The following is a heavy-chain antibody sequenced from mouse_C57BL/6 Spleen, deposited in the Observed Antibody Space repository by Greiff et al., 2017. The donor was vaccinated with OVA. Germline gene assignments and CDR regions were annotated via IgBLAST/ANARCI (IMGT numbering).Heavy chain of an antibody. CDR1: GYTFTDYY. D-gene: IGHD2-4*01. CDR3: ARWEDDYLAWFAY. V-gene: IGHV1-26*01. CDR2: INPNNGGT. J-gene: IGHJ3*01. Sequence: EVQLQQSGPELVKPGASVKISCKASGYTFTDYYMNWVKQSHGKSLEWIGDINPNNGGTSYNQKFKGKATLTVDKSSSTAYMELRSLTSEDSAVYYCARWEDDYLAWFAYWGQGTLVTVSA.